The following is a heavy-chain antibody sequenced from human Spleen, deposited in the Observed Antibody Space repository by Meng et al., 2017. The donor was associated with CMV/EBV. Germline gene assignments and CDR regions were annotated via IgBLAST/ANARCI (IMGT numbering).Heavy chain of an antibody. CDR2: IIPIFGTA. V-gene: IGHV1-69*01. CDR1: GYTCTGYY. D-gene: IGHD5-12*01. J-gene: IGHJ4*02. CDR3: ARGYSGYDY. Sequence: QVHLVQPGAEVKKPGASVKVSCKASGYTCTGYYMHWVRQAPGQGLEWIGGIIPIFGTANYAKKFQGRVTITADESTSTAYMELSSLRSEDTAVYYCARGYSGYDYWGQGTLVTVSS.